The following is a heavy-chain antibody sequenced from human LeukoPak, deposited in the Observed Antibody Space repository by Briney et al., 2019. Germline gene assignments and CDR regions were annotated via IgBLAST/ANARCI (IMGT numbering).Heavy chain of an antibody. V-gene: IGHV4-61*02. CDR1: GDSISSGDYY. CDR3: ARKQLLNWFDP. CDR2: ISSSGST. Sequence: PSQTLSLTCTVSGDSISSGDYYWSWIRQPAGKGLEWIGRISSSGSTNYNPSLKSRVTISVDTSKNQFSLKLSSVTAADTAVYYCARKQLLNWFDPWGQGTLVTVSS. J-gene: IGHJ5*02. D-gene: IGHD6-6*01.